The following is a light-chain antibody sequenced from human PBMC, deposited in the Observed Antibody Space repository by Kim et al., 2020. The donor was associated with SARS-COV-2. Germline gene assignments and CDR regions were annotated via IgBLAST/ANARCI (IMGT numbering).Light chain of an antibody. CDR2: DAS. V-gene: IGKV1-5*01. CDR3: QQYNPVT. J-gene: IGKJ1*01. Sequence: LSAAVGDRVTITCRASQSISTWLAWYQQKPGRAPKLLIYDASSLESGVPSRFSGSGSGTEFTLTISSLQPDDFATYYCQQYNPVTFGQGTKVDI. CDR1: QSISTW.